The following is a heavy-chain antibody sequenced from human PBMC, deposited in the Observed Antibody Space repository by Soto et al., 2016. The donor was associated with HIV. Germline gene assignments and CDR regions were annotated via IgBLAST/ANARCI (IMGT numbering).Heavy chain of an antibody. J-gene: IGHJ3*02. Sequence: ELQLVESGGAVVQPGGSLRLSCAASGFIFNDYAMHWVRQVPGKGLEWVSLISWDGSNTYYADSVKGRFTISRDSDKNSLYLQMNSLRIEDTALYFCTRDRGISVAVYEAFDIWGQGTMVTVSP. CDR2: ISWDGSNT. D-gene: IGHD6-19*01. CDR1: GFIFNDYA. V-gene: IGHV3-43D*04. CDR3: TRDRGISVAVYEAFDI.